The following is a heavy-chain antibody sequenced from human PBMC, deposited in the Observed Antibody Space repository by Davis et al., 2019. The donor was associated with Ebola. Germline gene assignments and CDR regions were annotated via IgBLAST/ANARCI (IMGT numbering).Heavy chain of an antibody. CDR3: ARESREISGYDCDY. J-gene: IGHJ4*02. CDR2: ISFDGSNK. D-gene: IGHD5-12*01. Sequence: GESLKISCAASGFTFSNYAMHWVRQAPGKGLEWVAVISFDGSNKYYTGSVKGRFTISRDNSKNTVYLQMNNMRAEDTAVYYCARESREISGYDCDYWGQGTLVTVSS. CDR1: GFTFSNYA. V-gene: IGHV3-30*04.